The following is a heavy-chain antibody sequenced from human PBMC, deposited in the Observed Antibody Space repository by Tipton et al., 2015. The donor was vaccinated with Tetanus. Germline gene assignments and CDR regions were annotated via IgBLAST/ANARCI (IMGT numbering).Heavy chain of an antibody. CDR1: GFTFKSYT. D-gene: IGHD6-13*01. V-gene: IGHV3-23*01. J-gene: IGHJ5*02. Sequence: SLRLSCTASGFTFKSYTLNWVRQAPGNGLEWVAAISGSRLIPYYADSVKGRFTISRDNAKNSLYLQMNSLRDDDTAVYYCARAFFAAATSWGQGTLVTVSS. CDR3: ARAFFAAATS. CDR2: ISGSRLIP.